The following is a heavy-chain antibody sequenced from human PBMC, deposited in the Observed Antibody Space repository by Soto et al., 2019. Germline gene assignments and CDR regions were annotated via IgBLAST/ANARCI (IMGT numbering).Heavy chain of an antibody. J-gene: IGHJ6*02. CDR1: GGSISSSSYY. Sequence: SETLSLTCTVSGGSISSSSYYWGWIRKPPGKGLEWIGSIYYSGSTYYNPSLKSRVTISVDTSKNQFSLKLSSVTAADTAVYYCARGDPLLWFGEKVYYGMDVWGQGTTVTVSS. CDR2: IYYSGST. V-gene: IGHV4-39*07. D-gene: IGHD3-10*01. CDR3: ARGDPLLWFGEKVYYGMDV.